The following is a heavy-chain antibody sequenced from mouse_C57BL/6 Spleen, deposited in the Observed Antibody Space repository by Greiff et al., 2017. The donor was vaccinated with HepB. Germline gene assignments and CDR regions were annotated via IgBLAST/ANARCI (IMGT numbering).Heavy chain of an antibody. Sequence: EVQLVESGPGLVKPSQSLSLTCSVTGYSITSGYYWNWIRQFPGNKLEWMGYISYDGSNNYNPSLKNRISITRDTSKNQFFLKLNSVTTEDTATYYCARGGGYYGAMDYWGQGTSVTVSS. CDR3: ARGGGYYGAMDY. J-gene: IGHJ4*01. V-gene: IGHV3-6*01. D-gene: IGHD2-3*01. CDR2: ISYDGSN. CDR1: GYSITSGYY.